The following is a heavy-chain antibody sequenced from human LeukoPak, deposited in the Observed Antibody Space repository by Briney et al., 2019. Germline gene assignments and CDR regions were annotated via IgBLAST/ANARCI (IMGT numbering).Heavy chain of an antibody. J-gene: IGHJ4*02. CDR1: GFTFSSYG. D-gene: IGHD3-22*01. V-gene: IGHV3-30*02. CDR2: IWYDGSNK. Sequence: GGSLRLSCAASGFTFSSYGMHWVRQAPDKGLEWVAVIWYDGSNKYYADSVKGRFTISRDNSKNTLYLQMNSLRAEDTAVYYCAKEGDSSGYVDYWGQGTLVTVSS. CDR3: AKEGDSSGYVDY.